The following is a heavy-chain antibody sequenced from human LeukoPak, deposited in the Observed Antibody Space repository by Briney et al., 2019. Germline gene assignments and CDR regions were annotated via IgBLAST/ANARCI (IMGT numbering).Heavy chain of an antibody. CDR3: AKNFASAWNYYMDV. CDR2: IRASGDTT. J-gene: IGHJ6*03. V-gene: IGHV3-23*01. D-gene: IGHD6-19*01. Sequence: GGSLRLSCTASGFTFSNYAMSWVRQAPGKGLQWVSDIRASGDTTHYADSVKGRFTISRDNSKNTLYLQMNSVRAEDTAVYYCAKNFASAWNYYMDVWGKGTTVTVSS. CDR1: GFTFSNYA.